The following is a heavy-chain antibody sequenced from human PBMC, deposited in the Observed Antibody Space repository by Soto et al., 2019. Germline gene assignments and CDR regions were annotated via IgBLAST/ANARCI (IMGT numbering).Heavy chain of an antibody. CDR2: ISVSSSAT. V-gene: IGHV3-48*01. Sequence: PGESPKSYCLSTRFSLTTYGMNWVRQASGMGLEWVSYISVSSSATYYGNSVKGRFTISRDNAKNTLFLQMNNLRAEDTAVYYCARGFYDNSAYY. CDR3: ARGFYDNSAYY. CDR1: RFSLTTYG. D-gene: IGHD3-22*01. J-gene: IGHJ6*01.